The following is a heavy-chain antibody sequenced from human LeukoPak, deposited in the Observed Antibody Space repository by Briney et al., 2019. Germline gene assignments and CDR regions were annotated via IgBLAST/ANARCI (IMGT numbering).Heavy chain of an antibody. CDR2: IYYSGST. D-gene: IGHD3-22*01. CDR1: GGSISSGGYY. Sequence: PSETLSLTCTVSGGSISSGGYYWSWIRQHPGKGLEWIGYIYYSGSTYYNPSLKSRVTISVDTSKNQFSLKLCSVTAADTAVYYCARSPPGYYDSSGYFDYWGQGTLVTVSS. V-gene: IGHV4-31*03. J-gene: IGHJ4*02. CDR3: ARSPPGYYDSSGYFDY.